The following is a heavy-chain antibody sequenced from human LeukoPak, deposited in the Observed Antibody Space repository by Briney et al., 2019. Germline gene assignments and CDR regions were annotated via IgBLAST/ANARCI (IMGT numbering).Heavy chain of an antibody. V-gene: IGHV1-69*04. J-gene: IGHJ6*02. CDR3: ASYYDVLTGRPKGPVNYYYYGMDV. D-gene: IGHD3-9*01. CDR1: GGSFRGNA. CDR2: IIPILPIA. Sequence: SVKVSCKASGGSFRGNALNWVRQAPGQGLEWRGRIIPILPIADYAQKFQGRLTITADKSTSTAYMELSSLRSEDTAVYYCASYYDVLTGRPKGPVNYYYYGMDVWGQGTTVTVSS.